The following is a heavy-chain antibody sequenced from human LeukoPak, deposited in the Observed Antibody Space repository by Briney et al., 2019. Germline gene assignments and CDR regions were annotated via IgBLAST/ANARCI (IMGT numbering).Heavy chain of an antibody. Sequence: ASVKVSCKASGYTFTGYYMHWARQAPGQGLEWMGWINPNSGGTNYAQKFQGRVTMTRDTSISTAYMELSRLGSDDTAVYYCARDGYSSTGGMDVWGQGTTVTVSS. J-gene: IGHJ6*02. CDR2: INPNSGGT. D-gene: IGHD6-13*01. V-gene: IGHV1-2*02. CDR1: GYTFTGYY. CDR3: ARDGYSSTGGMDV.